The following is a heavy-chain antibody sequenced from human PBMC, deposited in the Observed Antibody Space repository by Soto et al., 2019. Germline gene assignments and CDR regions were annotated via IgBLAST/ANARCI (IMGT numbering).Heavy chain of an antibody. CDR3: ARDRRFYDSGTIDIVNDDFGV. CDR2: INPNSGGT. V-gene: IGHV1-2*02. J-gene: IGHJ3*01. Sequence: ASVKVSCKASGYTFTGYHMHWVRQAPGQGLEWMGWINPNSGGTNYAQKFQGRVTMTRDTSISTAYMEVSRLRSDDTAVYYCARDRRFYDSGTIDIVNDDFGVWGQGTSDTV. CDR1: GYTFTGYH. D-gene: IGHD3-22*01.